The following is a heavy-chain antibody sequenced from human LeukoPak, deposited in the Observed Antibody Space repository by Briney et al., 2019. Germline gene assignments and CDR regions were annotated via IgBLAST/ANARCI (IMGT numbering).Heavy chain of an antibody. Sequence: SETLSLTCAVYRGSFSGYYWSWIRQPPGKGLEWIGEIHHSGSTNYNPSLKSRVTISVDTSKNQFSLKLTSVTAADTAVYYCARCCLQRDGDNGGGDYWGQGTLVTVSS. D-gene: IGHD4-17*01. V-gene: IGHV4-34*01. CDR1: RGSFSGYY. J-gene: IGHJ4*02. CDR2: IHHSGST. CDR3: ARCCLQRDGDNGGGDY.